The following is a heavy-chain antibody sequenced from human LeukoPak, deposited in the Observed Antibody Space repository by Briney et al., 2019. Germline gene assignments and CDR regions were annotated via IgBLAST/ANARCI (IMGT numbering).Heavy chain of an antibody. Sequence: ASVKVSCKASGGTFSGYAISWVRQAPGQGLEWMGGIIPVFGTANYAQKFQGRVTITTDESTSTAYMELSSLRSEDTAVYYCARSRTIPAYSSSWYEDYWGQGTLVTVSS. CDR2: IIPVFGTA. V-gene: IGHV1-69*05. CDR1: GGTFSGYA. J-gene: IGHJ4*02. D-gene: IGHD6-13*01. CDR3: ARSRTIPAYSSSWYEDY.